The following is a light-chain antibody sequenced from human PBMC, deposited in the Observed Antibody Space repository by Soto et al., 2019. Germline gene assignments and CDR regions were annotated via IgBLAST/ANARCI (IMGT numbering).Light chain of an antibody. CDR1: QSISSW. Sequence: DIQMTQSPSTLSASVGDRVTITCRASQSISSWLAWYQQKPGKAPKLLIYDASTLERGIPSRFSGRGSGTHFILTINNLQPEDFATYYCQQFNSLFGQGTRLEIK. J-gene: IGKJ5*01. CDR2: DAS. CDR3: QQFNSL. V-gene: IGKV1-5*01.